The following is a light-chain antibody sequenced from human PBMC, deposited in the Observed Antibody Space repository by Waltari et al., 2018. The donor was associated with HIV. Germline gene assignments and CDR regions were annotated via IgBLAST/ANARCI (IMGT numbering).Light chain of an antibody. CDR2: DND. V-gene: IGLV1-51*01. Sequence: QSVLTQPPSVSAALGQKVTIPCSGTSSNIVSNYVSWYQHFPGTAPKLIIYDNDKRPSGIPDRFSGAKSGSSATLGITGLLTGDEAIYYCATWDSSLRTEVFGGGTKLTVL. CDR3: ATWDSSLRTEV. CDR1: SSNIVSNY. J-gene: IGLJ3*02.